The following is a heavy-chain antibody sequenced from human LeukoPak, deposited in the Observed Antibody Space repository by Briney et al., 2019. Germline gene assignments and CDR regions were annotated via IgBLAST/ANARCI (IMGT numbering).Heavy chain of an antibody. J-gene: IGHJ4*02. CDR1: GFTFSSYW. CDR2: IKQDGSEK. D-gene: IGHD3-22*01. Sequence: GGSLRLSCAASGFTFSSYWMSWVRQAPGKGLEWVANIKQDGSEKNYVDSVKGRFTISRGNAKNSLYLQMNSLRAEDTAVYYCARVPTQDYYDSSGYSDYWGQGTLVTVSS. V-gene: IGHV3-7*01. CDR3: ARVPTQDYYDSSGYSDY.